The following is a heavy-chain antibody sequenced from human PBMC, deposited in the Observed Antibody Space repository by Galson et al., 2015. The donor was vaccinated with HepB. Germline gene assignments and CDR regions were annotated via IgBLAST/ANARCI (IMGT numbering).Heavy chain of an antibody. J-gene: IGHJ4*02. CDR1: GGSISSGGYY. V-gene: IGHV4-31*03. CDR3: AKDTAVGSVRGVNPDY. Sequence: TLSLTCTVSGGSISSGGYYWSWIRQHPGKGLEWIGYIYYSGSTYYNPSLKSRVTISVDTSKNQFSLKLSSVTAADTAVYYCAKDTAVGSVRGVNPDYWGQGTLVTVSS. D-gene: IGHD3-10*01. CDR2: IYYSGST.